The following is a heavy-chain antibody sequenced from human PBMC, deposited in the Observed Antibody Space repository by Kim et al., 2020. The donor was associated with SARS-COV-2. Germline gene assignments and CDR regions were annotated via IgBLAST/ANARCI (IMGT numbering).Heavy chain of an antibody. D-gene: IGHD3-3*01. J-gene: IGHJ6*03. Sequence: GGSLRLSCAASGFTFGDYAMHWVRQAPGKGLEWVSGISWNSSSIGYADSVKGRFTISRDNAKNSLYLQMNSLRAEDTALYYCAKDRREWLSYYYYYYMDVWGKGTTVTVSS. CDR3: AKDRREWLSYYYYYYMDV. V-gene: IGHV3-9*01. CDR2: ISWNSSSI. CDR1: GFTFGDYA.